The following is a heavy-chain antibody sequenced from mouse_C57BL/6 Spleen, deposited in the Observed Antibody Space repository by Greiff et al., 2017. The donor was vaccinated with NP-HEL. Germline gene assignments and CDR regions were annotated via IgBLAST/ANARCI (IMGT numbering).Heavy chain of an antibody. CDR3: ARELLAGFFDV. D-gene: IGHD2-1*01. CDR2: IYWDDDK. V-gene: IGHV8-12*01. CDR1: GFSLSTSGMG. Sequence: LQQSGPGILQSSQTLSLTCSFSGFSLSTSGMGVSWIRQPSGKGLEWLAHIYWDDDKRYNPSLKSRLTISKDTSRNQVFLKITSVDTADTATYYCARELLAGFFDVWGTGTTVTVSS. J-gene: IGHJ1*03.